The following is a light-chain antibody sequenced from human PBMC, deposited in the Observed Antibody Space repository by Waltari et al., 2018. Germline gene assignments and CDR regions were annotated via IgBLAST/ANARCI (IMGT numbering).Light chain of an antibody. CDR3: QQRRDWPLT. Sequence: DIVLTQSPAILSLSPGERDSLSCRASQSVTNYLAWYQQKPGKAPSLLIYDTSNRATGIPARFSGSGFGTDFTLTISSLEPEDFAVYYCQQRRDWPLTFGGGTKVEIK. J-gene: IGKJ4*01. CDR1: QSVTNY. CDR2: DTS. V-gene: IGKV3-11*01.